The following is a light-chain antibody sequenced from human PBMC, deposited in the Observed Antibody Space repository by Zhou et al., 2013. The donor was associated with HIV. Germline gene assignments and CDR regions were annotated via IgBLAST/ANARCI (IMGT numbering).Light chain of an antibody. J-gene: IGKJ3*01. CDR1: QDISSA. CDR3: QQSDSLPYT. CDR2: DAS. Sequence: AIQLTQSPSTLSASVSDRVTITCRASQDISSALAWYQQQVGKPPRLLIYDASTLQSDVPTRFRGGGSGTHFTLTISSLRPEDFATYYCQQSDSLPYTFGPGTRVDIK. V-gene: IGKV1-13*02.